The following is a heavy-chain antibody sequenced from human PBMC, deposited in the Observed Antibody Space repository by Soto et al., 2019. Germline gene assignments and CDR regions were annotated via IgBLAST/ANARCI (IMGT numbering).Heavy chain of an antibody. V-gene: IGHV3-48*01. J-gene: IGHJ6*03. CDR3: AGDLSWGSNWYYYMDV. Sequence: EVQLVESGGGLVQPGGSLRLSCATSGFILSDCAMNWVRQAPGKGLEWVSYISSSSSVIDYADSVKGRFTVSRDNARNSLYLQMNSLRAEDTAVYYCAGDLSWGSNWYYYMDVWGKGPRSPSP. CDR2: ISSSSSVI. D-gene: IGHD7-27*01. CDR1: GFILSDCA.